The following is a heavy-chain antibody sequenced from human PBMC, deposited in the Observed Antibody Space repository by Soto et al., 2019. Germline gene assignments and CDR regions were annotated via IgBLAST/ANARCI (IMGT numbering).Heavy chain of an antibody. CDR3: AREWRSSGTPFGYYATDV. V-gene: IGHV3-48*02. D-gene: IGHD1-26*01. J-gene: IGHJ6*02. Sequence: QPGGSLRLSCAASRFSFSDYSMNWVRQAPGKGLEWVSFISTSSSTIYYADSVKGRFSISRDNARNSLYLQMSSLRDEDTAVYYCAREWRSSGTPFGYYATDVWGQGTTVTVS. CDR1: RFSFSDYS. CDR2: ISTSSSTI.